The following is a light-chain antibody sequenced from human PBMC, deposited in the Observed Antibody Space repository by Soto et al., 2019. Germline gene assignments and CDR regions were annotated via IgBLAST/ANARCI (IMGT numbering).Light chain of an antibody. Sequence: QSALTQPRSVSGSPGQSVTISCTGTSSDVGSYNLVSWYQQHPGKAPKLIIYDVSKRPSGVPDRFSGSKSGNTASLTISGLQAEDEADYHCCSYAGSPDVFGTGTKVTVL. J-gene: IGLJ1*01. CDR1: SSDVGSYNL. CDR3: CSYAGSPDV. CDR2: DVS. V-gene: IGLV2-11*01.